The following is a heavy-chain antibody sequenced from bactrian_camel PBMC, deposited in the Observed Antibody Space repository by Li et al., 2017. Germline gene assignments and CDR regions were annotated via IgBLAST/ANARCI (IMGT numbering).Heavy chain of an antibody. J-gene: IGHJ6*01. CDR3: AVRTIIENLTCGAFDY. Sequence: QLVESGGGSVQAGGSLRLTCAGSGYTYNGNCMAWFRQAPGKEREGIAAIYAGGASTYYADSVKGRFTISRDSATLYLQMNSLMTEDTAAYYCAVRTIIENLTCGAFDYWGQGTQVTVS. D-gene: IGHD2*01. CDR2: IYAGGAST. CDR1: GYTYNGNC. V-gene: IGHV3S1*01.